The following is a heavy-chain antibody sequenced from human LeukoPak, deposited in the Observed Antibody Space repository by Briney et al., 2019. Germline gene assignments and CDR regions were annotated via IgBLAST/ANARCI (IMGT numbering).Heavy chain of an antibody. CDR2: ISSSSSYI. D-gene: IGHD6-19*01. Sequence: GGSLRLSCAASGFTFSSYAMSWVRQAPGKGLEWVSSISSSSSYIYYADSVKGRFTISRDNAKNSLYLQMNSLRAEDTAVYYCARGQYSSEGMDVWGQGTTVTVSS. CDR3: ARGQYSSEGMDV. CDR1: GFTFSSYA. J-gene: IGHJ6*02. V-gene: IGHV3-21*01.